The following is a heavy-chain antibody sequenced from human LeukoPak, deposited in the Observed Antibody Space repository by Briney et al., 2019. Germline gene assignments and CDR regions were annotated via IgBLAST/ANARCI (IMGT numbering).Heavy chain of an antibody. Sequence: SVKVSCKASGGTFSNYAINWVRQAPGQGLEWMGEIIPIFGTAKYAQNFQGRVTITADESTSTAYMELSSLRSEDTAVYYCARGDYYDSSGHEYFQQWGQGTLVTVSS. J-gene: IGHJ1*01. V-gene: IGHV1-69*13. D-gene: IGHD3-22*01. CDR1: GGTFSNYA. CDR2: IIPIFGTA. CDR3: ARGDYYDSSGHEYFQQ.